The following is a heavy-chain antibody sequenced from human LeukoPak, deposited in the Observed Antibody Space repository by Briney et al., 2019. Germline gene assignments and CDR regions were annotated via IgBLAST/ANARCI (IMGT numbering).Heavy chain of an antibody. V-gene: IGHV4-61*08. D-gene: IGHD1-26*01. CDR3: AGGFSVRGGAFDI. Sequence: SQTLSLTCTVSGGSISSGGYYWSWIRQPPGKGLEWIGYFYYSGSTNYNPSLKSRVTISVDTSKNQFSLKLSSVTAADTAVYYCAGGFSVRGGAFDIWGQGTMVTVSS. J-gene: IGHJ3*02. CDR1: GGSISSGGYY. CDR2: FYYSGST.